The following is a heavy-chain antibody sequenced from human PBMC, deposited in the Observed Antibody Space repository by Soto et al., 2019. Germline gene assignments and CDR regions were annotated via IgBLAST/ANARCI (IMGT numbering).Heavy chain of an antibody. CDR1: GYTFTSYP. V-gene: IGHV1-3*01. CDR3: ARDYSDYVWGSYGY. J-gene: IGHJ4*01. Sequence: EASVKVSCKASGYTFTSYPMHWVRQAPGQRLEWMGWINAGNGNTKYSQKSQGRVTISRDTSASTVYMELRSLRSEDTAVYYCARDYSDYVWGSYGYWGQGTLVTVSS. CDR2: INAGNGNT. D-gene: IGHD3-16*01.